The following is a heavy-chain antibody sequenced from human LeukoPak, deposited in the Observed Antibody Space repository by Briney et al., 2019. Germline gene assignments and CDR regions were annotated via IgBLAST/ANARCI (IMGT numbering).Heavy chain of an antibody. Sequence: NAGGSLRLSCAASGFTFTDYYMSWIRQAPGQGLEWVSYISSSGSTIYYADSVKGQFTISRDNAKNSLYLQMNSLRAEDTAVYYCARESYEEFEYYFDYWGQGTLVTVSS. D-gene: IGHD1-26*01. CDR2: ISSSGSTI. J-gene: IGHJ4*02. V-gene: IGHV3-11*01. CDR3: ARESYEEFEYYFDY. CDR1: GFTFTDYY.